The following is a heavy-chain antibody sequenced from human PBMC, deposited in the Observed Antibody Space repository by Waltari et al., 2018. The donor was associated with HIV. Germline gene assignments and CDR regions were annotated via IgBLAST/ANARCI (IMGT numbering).Heavy chain of an antibody. D-gene: IGHD3-22*01. J-gene: IGHJ4*02. Sequence: EVQLVQSGAEVKKPGESLKISCKGSGYSFTSYWIGWVRRMPGKGLEWMGNIQPWNAETRDSPTSQCQVTISADNSISTAYLQWSSLKASDTAMYYCARHAAGTDYYDSSGYYSPEDYWGQGTLVTVSS. CDR3: ARHAAGTDYYDSSGYYSPEDY. V-gene: IGHV5-51*01. CDR1: GYSFTSYW. CDR2: IQPWNAET.